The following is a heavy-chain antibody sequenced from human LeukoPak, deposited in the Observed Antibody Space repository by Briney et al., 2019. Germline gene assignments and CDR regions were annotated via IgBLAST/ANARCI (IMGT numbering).Heavy chain of an antibody. CDR2: IIPIFGTA. J-gene: IGHJ4*02. CDR1: GGTFSSYA. V-gene: IGHV1-69*13. D-gene: IGHD3-22*01. Sequence: ASVKVSCKASGGTFSSYAISWVRQAPGQGLEWMGGIIPIFGTANYAQKFQGRVTITADESTSTAYMELSGLRSEDTAVYYCARAVPGPNYYDSSGYYLTLWGQGTLVTVSS. CDR3: ARAVPGPNYYDSSGYYLTL.